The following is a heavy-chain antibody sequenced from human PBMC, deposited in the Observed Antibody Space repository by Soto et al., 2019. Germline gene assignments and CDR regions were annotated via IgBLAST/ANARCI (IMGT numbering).Heavy chain of an antibody. CDR1: GFTFGIHA. Sequence: GGSLRLSCAASGFTFGIHAMSWVRQAPGKGLEWVSFISGSGGSTYHADSVKGRFTISRDNSKKTLYLQMNSLRGEETAVYYCGKGSAATNYFYYATDVWGQGTTVTVSS. CDR2: ISGSGGST. V-gene: IGHV3-23*01. D-gene: IGHD2-15*01. CDR3: GKGSAATNYFYYATDV. J-gene: IGHJ6*02.